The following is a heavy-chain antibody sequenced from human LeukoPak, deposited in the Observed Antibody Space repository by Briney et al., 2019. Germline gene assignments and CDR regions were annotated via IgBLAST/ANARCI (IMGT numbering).Heavy chain of an antibody. D-gene: IGHD3-22*01. V-gene: IGHV3-23*01. J-gene: IGHJ4*02. Sequence: PGGSLRLSCAVSGITLSNYGMSWVRQAPGKGLEWVAGISDSGGRTNYADSVKGRFTISRGNPKNTLHLQMNSLRAEDTAVYFCAKRGVVIRVILVGFHKEAYYFDSWGQGALVTVSS. CDR3: AKRGVVIRVILVGFHKEAYYFDS. CDR2: ISDSGGRT. CDR1: GITLSNYG.